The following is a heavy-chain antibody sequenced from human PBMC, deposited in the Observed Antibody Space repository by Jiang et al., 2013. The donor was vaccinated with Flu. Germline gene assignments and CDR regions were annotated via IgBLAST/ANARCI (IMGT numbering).Heavy chain of an antibody. CDR3: ARHGKGLYDEAYYYGMDV. J-gene: IGHJ6*02. D-gene: IGHD5/OR15-5a*01. CDR2: IDPSDSYT. Sequence: EVEKPGESLRISCKGSGYSFTSYWISWVRQMPGKGLEWMGRIDPSDSYTNYSPSFQGHVTISADKSISTAYLQWSSLKASDTAMYYCARHGKGLYDEAYYYGMDVWGQGTTVTVSS. CDR1: GYSFTSYW. V-gene: IGHV5-10-1*01.